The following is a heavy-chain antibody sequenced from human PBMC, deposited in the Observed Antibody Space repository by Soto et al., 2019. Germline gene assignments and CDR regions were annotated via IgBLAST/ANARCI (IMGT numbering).Heavy chain of an antibody. D-gene: IGHD2-2*01. V-gene: IGHV1-46*01. Sequence: ASVKVSCKASGYPFTSYYMHWLRQAPGQGLEWMGVLNPTGGSTTYAQNFQGRVTMTRDTSTSTVYVELSSLRSGDTAVYYCAREVVVVPGEHSPFYNGMDVWGQGTTVTVS. CDR1: GYPFTSYY. J-gene: IGHJ6*02. CDR3: AREVVVVPGEHSPFYNGMDV. CDR2: LNPTGGST.